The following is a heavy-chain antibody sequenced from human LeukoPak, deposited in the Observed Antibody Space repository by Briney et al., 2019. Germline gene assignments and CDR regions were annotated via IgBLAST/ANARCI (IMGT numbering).Heavy chain of an antibody. CDR3: ARGVRLNLLYYYYYTDV. J-gene: IGHJ6*03. Sequence: SETLSLTCTVSGGSISSYYWSWIRQPPGKGLEWIGYIYYSGSTNYNPSLKSRVTISVDTSKNQFSLRLSSVTAADTAVYYCARGVRLNLLYYYYYTDVWGKGTTVTVSS. V-gene: IGHV4-59*01. CDR1: GGSISSYY. D-gene: IGHD1-14*01. CDR2: IYYSGST.